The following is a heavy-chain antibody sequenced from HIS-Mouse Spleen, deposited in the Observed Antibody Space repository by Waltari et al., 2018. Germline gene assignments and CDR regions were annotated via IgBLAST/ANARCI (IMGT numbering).Heavy chain of an antibody. CDR1: GGPISSSSYY. CDR3: ARKRTASGWFDP. V-gene: IGHV4-39*01. D-gene: IGHD2-21*02. Sequence: QLQLQESGPGLVKPSETLSLTCTVPGGPISSSSYYWGWIRQPPGKGREWIGSIYYSGSTYYNPSLKSRVTISVDTSKNQFSLKLSSVTAADTAVYYCARKRTASGWFDPWGQGTLVTVSS. J-gene: IGHJ5*02. CDR2: IYYSGST.